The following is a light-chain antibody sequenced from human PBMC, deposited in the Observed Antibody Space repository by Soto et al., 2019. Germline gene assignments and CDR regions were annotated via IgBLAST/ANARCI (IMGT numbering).Light chain of an antibody. J-gene: IGLJ7*01. CDR3: CSYASKATLPV. V-gene: IGLV2-23*01. CDR2: EGS. Sequence: QSALTQPASVSGSPGQSIAISFTGTSSDVGSYNLVSWYQQHPGKAPKLVIYEGSKRPSGVSTRFSGSKSGNTASLTISGLRAGDEGYYYCCSYASKATLPVVGGGSQPTV. CDR1: SSDVGSYNL.